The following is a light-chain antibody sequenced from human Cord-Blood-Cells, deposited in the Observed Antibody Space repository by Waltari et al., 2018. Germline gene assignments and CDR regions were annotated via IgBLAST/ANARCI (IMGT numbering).Light chain of an antibody. CDR2: EVS. V-gene: IGLV2-8*01. CDR3: SSYAGSNNLV. Sequence: QSALTQPPSASGSPGQSVTISCTGTSRAVGGYNSVSWYQQHPGKAPKLVIYEVSKRPSGVPDRFSGSKSGNTASLTVSGLQAEDEADYYCSSYAGSNNLVFGGGTKLTVL. CDR1: SRAVGGYNS. J-gene: IGLJ3*02.